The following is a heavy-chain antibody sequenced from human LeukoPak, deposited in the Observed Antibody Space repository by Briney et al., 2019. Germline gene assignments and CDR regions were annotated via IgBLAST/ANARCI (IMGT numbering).Heavy chain of an antibody. CDR1: GITFSSYA. V-gene: IGHV3-23*01. D-gene: IGHD1-26*01. J-gene: IGHJ4*02. Sequence: GGSLRLSCAASGITFSSYAMSWVRQAPGKGLEWVSSIGDSGGSTFYADSVKGRFTISRDNSKNTLYLQMNSLRAEDTAVYYCANSGLGYWGQGTLATVSS. CDR2: IGDSGGST. CDR3: ANSGLGY.